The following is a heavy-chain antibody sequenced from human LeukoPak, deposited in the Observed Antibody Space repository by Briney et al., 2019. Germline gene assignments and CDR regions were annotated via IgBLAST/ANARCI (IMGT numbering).Heavy chain of an antibody. CDR2: ISASGGST. J-gene: IGHJ4*02. V-gene: IGHV3-23*01. D-gene: IGHD3-10*01. Sequence: AGGSLRLSCAASGFTFSSYATSWVRQAPGKGLEWVSRISASGGSTYYTDSVKGRFTVSRDNSKNTLYLQMNSLRAEDTALYYCATPHTGPGGGTNYPPHYWGQGTLVTVSS. CDR1: GFTFSSYA. CDR3: ATPHTGPGGGTNYPPHY.